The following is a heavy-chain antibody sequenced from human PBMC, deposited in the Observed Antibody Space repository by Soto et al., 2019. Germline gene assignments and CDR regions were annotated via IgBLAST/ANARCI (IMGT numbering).Heavy chain of an antibody. Sequence: SETLSLTCAVYGGSFSGYYWSWIRQPPGKGLEWIGEINHSGSTNYNPSLKSRVTISVDTSKNQFSLKLSSVTAADTAVYYCARAGGELRYFDWLKFRGLDPWGQGTLVTVSS. V-gene: IGHV4-34*01. CDR2: INHSGST. D-gene: IGHD3-9*01. CDR3: ARAGGELRYFDWLKFRGLDP. J-gene: IGHJ5*02. CDR1: GGSFSGYY.